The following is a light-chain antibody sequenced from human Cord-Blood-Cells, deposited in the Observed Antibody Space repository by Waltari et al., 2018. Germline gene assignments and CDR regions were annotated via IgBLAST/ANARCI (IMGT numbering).Light chain of an antibody. CDR2: GAS. V-gene: IGKV3-15*01. CDR3: QQYNNWPYS. CDR1: QSVSSN. Sequence: EIVKTQSPAPLSASPGERATLSCRASQSVSSNLAWYQQKPGQAPRLLIYGASTRASGIPARFSGSGSGTEFTLTISSLQSEDFAVYYCQQYNNWPYSFGQGTKLEIK. J-gene: IGKJ2*03.